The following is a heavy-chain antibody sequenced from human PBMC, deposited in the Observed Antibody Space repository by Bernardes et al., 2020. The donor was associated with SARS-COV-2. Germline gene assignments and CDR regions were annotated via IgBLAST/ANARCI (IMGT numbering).Heavy chain of an antibody. J-gene: IGHJ2*01. D-gene: IGHD3-10*01. Sequence: SETLSLTCTVSGGSISSSSYYWGWIRQPPGKGLEWIGSIYYSGSTYYNPSLKSRVTISVDTSKNQFSLKLSSVTAADTAVYYCARHGAYPGFYYGSGRLIPYWYFDLWGRGTLVTVSS. V-gene: IGHV4-39*01. CDR3: ARHGAYPGFYYGSGRLIPYWYFDL. CDR2: IYYSGST. CDR1: GGSISSSSYY.